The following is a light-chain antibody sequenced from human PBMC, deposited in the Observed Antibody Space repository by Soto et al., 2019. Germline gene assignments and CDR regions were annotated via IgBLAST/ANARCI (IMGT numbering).Light chain of an antibody. Sequence: EIVLTQSPGTLSLSPGERATLSCRASQGVSNNLLAWYQQKLGQPPRLLIYGASSRATGIPDRFTGSGSGTDFTLTINRVEPEDFAVFYCQQYGSAPRTFGQGTKLEIK. CDR3: QQYGSAPRT. CDR1: QGVSNNL. V-gene: IGKV3-20*01. J-gene: IGKJ2*01. CDR2: GAS.